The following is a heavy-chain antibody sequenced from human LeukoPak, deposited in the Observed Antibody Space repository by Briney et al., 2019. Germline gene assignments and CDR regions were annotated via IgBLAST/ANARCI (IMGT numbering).Heavy chain of an antibody. V-gene: IGHV4-39*01. Sequence: PSETLSLTCTVSGGSISSSSYYWGWIRQPPGKGLEWIGSIYYSGSTYYNPSLKSRVTISVDTSKNQFSLKLSSVTAADTAVYYCARQGIAAAALTFDYWGQGTLVTVSS. J-gene: IGHJ4*02. CDR3: ARQGIAAAALTFDY. CDR2: IYYSGST. D-gene: IGHD6-13*01. CDR1: GGSISSSSYY.